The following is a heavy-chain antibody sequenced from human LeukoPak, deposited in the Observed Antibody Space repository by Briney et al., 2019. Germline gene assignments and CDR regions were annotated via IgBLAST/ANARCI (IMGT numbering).Heavy chain of an antibody. J-gene: IGHJ6*02. CDR3: ARVFSCSSTSCYHPYYYYYYGMDV. Sequence: SETLSLTCAVSGGSFSGYYWSWIRQPPGKGLEWIGEIYHSGSTNYNPSLKSRVTISVDTSKNQFSLKLSSVTAADTAVYYCARVFSCSSTSCYHPYYYYYYGMDVWGQGTTVTVSS. V-gene: IGHV4-34*01. D-gene: IGHD2-2*01. CDR1: GGSFSGYY. CDR2: IYHSGST.